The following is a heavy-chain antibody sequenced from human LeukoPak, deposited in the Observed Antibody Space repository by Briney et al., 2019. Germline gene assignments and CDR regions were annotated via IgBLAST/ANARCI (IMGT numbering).Heavy chain of an antibody. Sequence: GGSLRLSWVASGLIFSMDWMQWVRHPPGEWMEWVSRINSDGTSTRYVDSVKGRFTIARDNANNTLYLHMNSLRAEDTAVYYCAKAQTGTDAFDIWGQGTMVTVSS. J-gene: IGHJ3*02. D-gene: IGHD1-1*01. V-gene: IGHV3-74*01. CDR1: GLIFSMDW. CDR3: AKAQTGTDAFDI. CDR2: INSDGTST.